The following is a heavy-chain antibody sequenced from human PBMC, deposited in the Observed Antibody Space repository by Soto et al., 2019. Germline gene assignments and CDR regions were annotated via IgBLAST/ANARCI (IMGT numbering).Heavy chain of an antibody. V-gene: IGHV1-69*01. D-gene: IGHD3-10*01. J-gene: IGHJ4*02. CDR3: AREAGDYGHPYFDY. CDR1: GDTFSSYA. Sequence: KLVQSGPEVKKPGSSVKVSCKSVGDTFSSYAVSWVRQAPGQGLEWMGGIIPTFGTVNYAQKFQGRATITADESTRLSYMELSSLKSEDTAVYYCAREAGDYGHPYFDYWGQGTLISVSS. CDR2: IIPTFGTV.